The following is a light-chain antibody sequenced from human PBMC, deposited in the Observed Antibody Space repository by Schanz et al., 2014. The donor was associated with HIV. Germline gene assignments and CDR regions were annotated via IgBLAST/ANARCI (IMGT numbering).Light chain of an antibody. CDR1: RRDIGAYNY. CDR3: SSFSNSMTLL. Sequence: QSALTQPASVSGSPGQSITISCTGTRRDIGAYNYVSWYQQYPGKAPKLIIFDVSNRPSGISARFSGSKSGNTASLSISGLQADDAADYYCSSFSNSMTLLFGGGPKLT. V-gene: IGLV2-14*03. J-gene: IGLJ2*01. CDR2: DVS.